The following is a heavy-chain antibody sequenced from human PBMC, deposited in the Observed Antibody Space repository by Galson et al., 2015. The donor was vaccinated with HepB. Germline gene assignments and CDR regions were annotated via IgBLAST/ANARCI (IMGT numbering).Heavy chain of an antibody. J-gene: IGHJ4*02. CDR3: TKDRPFLSVAPTLYYFDH. V-gene: IGHV1-18*01. D-gene: IGHD5-12*01. CDR2: VSAYNGDT. Sequence: LVKVSCKASGYTFNSYGISWVRQAPGQGLEWMGWVSAYNGDTESAQTFQDRVIMTTDTSTTTAYLELRSLTSDDTAVYYCTKDRPFLSVAPTLYYFDHWGQGTLVTVSS. CDR1: GYTFNSYG.